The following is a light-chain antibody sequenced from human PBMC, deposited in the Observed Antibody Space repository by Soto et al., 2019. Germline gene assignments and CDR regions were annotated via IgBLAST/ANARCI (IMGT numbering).Light chain of an antibody. CDR3: QQYNDYLLT. CDR1: QSISSW. V-gene: IGKV1-5*03. J-gene: IGKJ3*01. CDR2: KAS. Sequence: DIQMTQSPSTLSASVGDRVTITCRASQSISSWLAWYQQKPGKAPKLLIYKASNLESGVPSRFSGSGSGTEFTLTISSLQPDDSATYYCQQYNDYLLTFGPGTKVDFK.